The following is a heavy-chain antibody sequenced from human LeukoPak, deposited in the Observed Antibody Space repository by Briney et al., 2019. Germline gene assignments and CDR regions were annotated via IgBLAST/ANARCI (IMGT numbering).Heavy chain of an antibody. V-gene: IGHV3-30*18. CDR3: AKGPAAIVYYFDY. CDR2: ISYDGSNK. CDR1: EFTFSSYG. J-gene: IGHJ4*02. D-gene: IGHD2-2*01. Sequence: PGGSLRLSCAASEFTFSSYGMHWVRQAPGKGLEWVAVISYDGSNKYYADSVKGRFTISRDNSKNTLYLQMNSLRAEDTAVYYCAKGPAAIVYYFDYWGQGTLVTVSS.